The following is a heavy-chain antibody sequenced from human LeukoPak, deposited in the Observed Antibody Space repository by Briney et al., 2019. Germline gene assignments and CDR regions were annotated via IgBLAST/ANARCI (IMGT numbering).Heavy chain of an antibody. D-gene: IGHD4-17*01. J-gene: IGHJ4*02. Sequence: GGSLRLSCAASGFTFSDYYMSWIRQAPGKGREGVSDISSSSSYTNYADSVKGRFTISRDNAKNSLYLQMNSLRAEDTAVYYCVRGGRVTTVINYWGQGTLVTVSS. CDR1: GFTFSDYY. V-gene: IGHV3-11*03. CDR3: VRGGRVTTVINY. CDR2: ISSSSSYT.